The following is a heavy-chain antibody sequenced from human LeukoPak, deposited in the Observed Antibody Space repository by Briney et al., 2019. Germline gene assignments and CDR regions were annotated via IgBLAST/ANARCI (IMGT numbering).Heavy chain of an antibody. CDR3: ARYPPTYCGGDCYLAPYYYYYYMDV. D-gene: IGHD2-21*02. Sequence: PSETLSLTCTVSGYSISSGYYWGWIRQPPGKGLEWIGSIYHSGSTYYNPSLKSRVTISVDTSKNQFSLKLSSVTAADTAVYYFARYPPTYCGGDCYLAPYYYYYYMDVWGKGTTVTVSS. CDR2: IYHSGST. V-gene: IGHV4-38-2*02. CDR1: GYSISSGYY. J-gene: IGHJ6*03.